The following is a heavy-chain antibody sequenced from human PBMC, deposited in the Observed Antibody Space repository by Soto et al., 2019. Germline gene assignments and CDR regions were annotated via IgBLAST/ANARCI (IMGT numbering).Heavy chain of an antibody. CDR3: TREKSYDFWSGREYAFDI. D-gene: IGHD3-3*01. CDR1: GFTFGVYA. Sequence: GGSLRLSSTASGFTFGVYAMSWFRQAPGKGLEWVGFIRSKAYGGTTEYAASVKGRFTISRDDSKSIAYLQMNSLKTEDTAVYYCTREKSYDFWSGREYAFDIWGQGTMVTVSS. V-gene: IGHV3-49*03. J-gene: IGHJ3*02. CDR2: IRSKAYGGTT.